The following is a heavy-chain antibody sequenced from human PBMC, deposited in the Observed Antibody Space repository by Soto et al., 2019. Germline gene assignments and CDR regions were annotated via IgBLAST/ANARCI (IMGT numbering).Heavy chain of an antibody. CDR3: STGEEYQQPHLYYYYYMDV. D-gene: IGHD2-2*01. CDR1: GFTFSNAW. J-gene: IGHJ6*03. V-gene: IGHV3-15*01. CDR2: IKSKTDGGTT. Sequence: GGSLRLSCAASGFTFSNAWMSWVRQAPGKGLEWVGRIKSKTDGGTTDYAAPVKGRFTISRDDSKNTLYLQMDSLKTEDTAVYYCSTGEEYQQPHLYYYYYMDVWGKGTTVTVSS.